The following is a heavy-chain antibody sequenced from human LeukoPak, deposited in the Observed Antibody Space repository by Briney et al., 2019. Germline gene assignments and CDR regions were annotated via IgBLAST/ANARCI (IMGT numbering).Heavy chain of an antibody. D-gene: IGHD3-9*01. CDR3: AKRGDYDILTGYYVPGF. CDR2: ITGSGDTT. J-gene: IGHJ4*02. Sequence: PGASLRLSCAASGFIFRNYAMSWVRQAPGKGLEWVSAITGSGDTTYYADSVKGRFTISRDNSKNTLYVEMNTLRVEDTAIYYCAKRGDYDILTGYYVPGFWGQGTLVTVSS. V-gene: IGHV3-23*01. CDR1: GFIFRNYA.